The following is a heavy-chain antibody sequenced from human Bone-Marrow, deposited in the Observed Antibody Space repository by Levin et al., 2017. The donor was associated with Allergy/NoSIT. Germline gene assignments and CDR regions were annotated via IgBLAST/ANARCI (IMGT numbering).Heavy chain of an antibody. D-gene: IGHD2-2*01. CDR1: GFTFSSYA. CDR2: TSDSGGST. CDR3: AKDLSAVPAANYYYAMDV. Sequence: HGESLKISCAASGFTFSSYAMNWVRQAPGKGLEWVSGTSDSGGSTYYADSVKGRFTISRDNSKNTLYLQVNSLRAEDTALYYCAKDLSAVPAANYYYAMDVWGPGTTVTVSS. J-gene: IGHJ6*02. V-gene: IGHV3-23*01.